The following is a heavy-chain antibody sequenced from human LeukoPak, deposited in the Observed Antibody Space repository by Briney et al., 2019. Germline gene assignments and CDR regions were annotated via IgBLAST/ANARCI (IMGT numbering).Heavy chain of an antibody. CDR2: INAGNGNT. Sequence: ASVKVSCKASGYTFTNYAIHWVRQAPGQSLEWMGWINAGNGNTKYSQKFQARVTITRDTSANTAYMELSSLGSEDTTIYYCARVISDCANFNCFKGYFDYWGQGTPVTVSS. D-gene: IGHD5/OR15-5a*01. CDR3: ARVISDCANFNCFKGYFDY. CDR1: GYTFTNYA. J-gene: IGHJ4*01. V-gene: IGHV1-3*01.